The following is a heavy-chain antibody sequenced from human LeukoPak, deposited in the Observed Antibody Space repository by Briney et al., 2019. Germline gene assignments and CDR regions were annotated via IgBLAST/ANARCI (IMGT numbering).Heavy chain of an antibody. CDR2: ISGSGSST. Sequence: GWSLRLSCVGSGLTFSTYAMGWARQPEGNGLDWVSVISGSGSSTYYADSVKGRFTISRDNSKNTLYLQMTSLRAEDTAVYYCAKEMATIRAFDFWGQGTMVTVSS. J-gene: IGHJ3*01. V-gene: IGHV3-23*01. CDR3: AKEMATIRAFDF. CDR1: GLTFSTYA. D-gene: IGHD5-24*01.